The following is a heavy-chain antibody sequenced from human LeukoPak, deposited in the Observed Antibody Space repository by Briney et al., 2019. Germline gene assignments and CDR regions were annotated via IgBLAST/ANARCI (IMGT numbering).Heavy chain of an antibody. Sequence: APVKVSCKASGYTFTSYYMHWVRQAPGQGLEWMGIINPSGGSTSYAQKFQGRVTMTRDTSTSTVYMELSSLRSEDTAVYYCARALRDYYRGRSSYYFDYWGQGTLVTVSS. CDR1: GYTFTSYY. V-gene: IGHV1-46*01. J-gene: IGHJ4*02. CDR2: INPSGGST. CDR3: ARALRDYYRGRSSYYFDY. D-gene: IGHD3-10*01.